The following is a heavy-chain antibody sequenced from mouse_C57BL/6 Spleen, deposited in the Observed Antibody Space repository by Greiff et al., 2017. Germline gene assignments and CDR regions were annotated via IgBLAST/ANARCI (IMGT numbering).Heavy chain of an antibody. CDR2: INPYNGGT. D-gene: IGHD2-3*01. CDR1: GYTFTDYY. Sequence: EVQLQQSGPVLVKPGASVKMSCKASGYTFTDYYMNWVKQSHGKSLEWIGVINPYNGGTSYNQKFKGKATLTVDKSSSTAYMELNSLTSEDSAVYYCARDGFAWFAYWGQGTLVTVSA. V-gene: IGHV1-19*01. CDR3: ARDGFAWFAY. J-gene: IGHJ3*01.